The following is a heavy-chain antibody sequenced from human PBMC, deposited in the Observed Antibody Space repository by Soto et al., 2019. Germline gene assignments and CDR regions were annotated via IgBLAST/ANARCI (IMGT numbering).Heavy chain of an antibody. D-gene: IGHD6-13*01. Sequence: KPSETMSLTCTVFGGSVSSSFFYWCWVRQPPGQRLEWIGYIYYTETTNYNPSLASRVAMSVDTSKKQFTLNLRSLTAADTARYYCARLTTSSGWSLFDSWGQGMLVTVSS. CDR2: IYYTETT. J-gene: IGHJ4*02. CDR3: ARLTTSSGWSLFDS. V-gene: IGHV4-61*01. CDR1: GGSVSSSFFY.